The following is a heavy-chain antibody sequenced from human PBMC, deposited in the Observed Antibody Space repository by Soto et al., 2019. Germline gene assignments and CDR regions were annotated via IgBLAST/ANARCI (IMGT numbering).Heavy chain of an antibody. CDR3: ARENSGYDFSYYYMDV. CDR1: GGSISSYY. Sequence: SETLSLTCTVSGGSISSYYWSWIRQPPGKGLEWIGYIYYSGSTNYNPSLKSRVTISVDTSKNQFSLKLSSVTAADTAVYYCARENSGYDFSYYYMDVWGKGTTVTVSS. CDR2: IYYSGST. V-gene: IGHV4-59*01. D-gene: IGHD5-12*01. J-gene: IGHJ6*03.